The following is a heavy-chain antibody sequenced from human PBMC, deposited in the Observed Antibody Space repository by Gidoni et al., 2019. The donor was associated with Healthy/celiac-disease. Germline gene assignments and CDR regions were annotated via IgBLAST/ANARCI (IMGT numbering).Heavy chain of an antibody. Sequence: EVQLVQAGAEGKKPGESLRISCKGSGYSFTSDWISWVRQMPGKGLEWMGRIDPSDSYTNYSPSFQGHVTISADKSISTAYLQWSSLKASDTAMYYCARYVDIVATIPFTSFDYWGQGTLVTVSS. V-gene: IGHV5-10-1*01. CDR3: ARYVDIVATIPFTSFDY. J-gene: IGHJ4*02. CDR2: IDPSDSYT. D-gene: IGHD5-12*01. CDR1: GYSFTSDW.